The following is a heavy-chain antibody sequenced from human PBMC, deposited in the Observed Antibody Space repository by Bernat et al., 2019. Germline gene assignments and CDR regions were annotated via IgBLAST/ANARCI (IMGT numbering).Heavy chain of an antibody. D-gene: IGHD6-6*01. Sequence: EVQLVESGGGLVKPGGSLRLSRAASGFTFSSYSMNWVRQAPGKGLEWVSSISSSSSYIYYADSVKGRFTIARDNAKNSLYLRMNSLRAEDTAVYYCASLVSSSSGAWYFDLWGRGTLVTVSS. J-gene: IGHJ2*01. CDR3: ASLVSSSSGAWYFDL. V-gene: IGHV3-21*01. CDR1: GFTFSSYS. CDR2: ISSSSSYI.